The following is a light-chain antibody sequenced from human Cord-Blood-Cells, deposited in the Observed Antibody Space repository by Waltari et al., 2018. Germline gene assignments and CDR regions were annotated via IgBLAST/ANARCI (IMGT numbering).Light chain of an antibody. J-gene: IGLJ3*02. CDR2: RNN. V-gene: IGLV1-47*01. Sequence: HSVLPHPLSTSETPGQRVTISYSGSSSNIGSNYIYWYQQPPGTAPKLLIYRNNQRPSGVPDRFSGSKSGTSASLAISGLRSEDEADYYCAAWDDSLSGWVFGGGTKLTVL. CDR3: AAWDDSLSGWV. CDR1: SSNIGSNY.